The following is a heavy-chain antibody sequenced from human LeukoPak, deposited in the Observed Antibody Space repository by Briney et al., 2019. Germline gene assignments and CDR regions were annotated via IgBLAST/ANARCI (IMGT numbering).Heavy chain of an antibody. D-gene: IGHD3-10*01. Sequence: GRSLRPSCVASGFIFSGYGMHWVRQAPGKGLEWVAVIWYDGSNKYYADSVKGRFTISRDNSKNTLYLQMNSLRDEDTAVYNCARAPRGADNWFDPWGQGTLVTVSS. V-gene: IGHV3-33*01. J-gene: IGHJ5*02. CDR1: GFIFSGYG. CDR3: ARAPRGADNWFDP. CDR2: IWYDGSNK.